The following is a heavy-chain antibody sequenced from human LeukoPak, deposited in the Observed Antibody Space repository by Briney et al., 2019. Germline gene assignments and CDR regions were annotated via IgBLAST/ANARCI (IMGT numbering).Heavy chain of an antibody. CDR2: ISGSGDST. CDR3: AKYRLLNCRGDCYIFDY. V-gene: IGHV3-23*01. Sequence: GGSLRLSCVASGFTLRSYVINWVRQTPGKGLEWVSSISGSGDSTFYADSVKGRFSISRDNSKNTLYLQVNGLRTEDTAVYYCAKYRLLNCRGDCYIFDYWGQGTVVTVSS. CDR1: GFTLRSYV. D-gene: IGHD2-21*02. J-gene: IGHJ4*02.